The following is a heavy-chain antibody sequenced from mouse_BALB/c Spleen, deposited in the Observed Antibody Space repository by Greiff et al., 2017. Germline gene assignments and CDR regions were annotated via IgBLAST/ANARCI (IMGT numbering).Heavy chain of an antibody. CDR2: IYPGGGYT. CDR1: GYTFTNYW. J-gene: IGHJ1*01. CDR3: ARCDRRYFDV. D-gene: IGHD2-14*01. V-gene: IGHV1-63*02. Sequence: VQRVESGAELVRPGTSVKISCKASGYTFTNYWLGWVKQRPGHGLEWIGDIYPGGGYTNYNEKFKGKATLTADTSSSTAYMQLSSLTSEDSAVYFCARCDRRYFDVWGAGTTVTVSS.